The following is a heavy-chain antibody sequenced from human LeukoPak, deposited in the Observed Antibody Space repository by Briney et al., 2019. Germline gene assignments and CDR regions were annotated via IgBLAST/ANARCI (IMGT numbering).Heavy chain of an antibody. J-gene: IGHJ4*02. V-gene: IGHV3-21*01. Sequence: GGSLRLSCAASGFTFSSYSMNWVRQAPGKGLEWVSSISSSSRYIYYADSVKGRFTISRDNAKNSLYLQMNSLRAEDTAVYYCARRITFGGVTADYWGQGTLVTVSS. D-gene: IGHD3-16*01. CDR2: ISSSSRYI. CDR3: ARRITFGGVTADY. CDR1: GFTFSSYS.